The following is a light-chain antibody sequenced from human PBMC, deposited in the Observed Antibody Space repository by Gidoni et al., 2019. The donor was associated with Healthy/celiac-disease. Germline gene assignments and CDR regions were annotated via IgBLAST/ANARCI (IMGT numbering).Light chain of an antibody. CDR2: VAS. V-gene: IGKV3-15*01. J-gene: IGKJ3*01. CDR3: QQYNNWPFT. CDR1: QSVSSN. Sequence: EIVMTQSPATLSVSPGERATLSCRASQSVSSNLAWYQQKPGQATRLLIYVASTRATGIPARFSGSGSGTEFTLTISSLQSEDFAVYYCQQYNNWPFTFGPGTKVDIK.